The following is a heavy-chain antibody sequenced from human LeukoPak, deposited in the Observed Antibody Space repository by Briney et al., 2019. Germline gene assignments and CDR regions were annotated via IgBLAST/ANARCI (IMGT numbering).Heavy chain of an antibody. Sequence: GGSLRLSCAASGFTFDDYGMSWVRQAPGKGLEWISYISVGGSDEDYADSVKGRFSISRDNAKNSVFLQMNSLRVEDTAVYYCARDVGFNNGWPAWGQGTLVTVSS. CDR1: GFTFDDYG. V-gene: IGHV3-11*05. CDR2: ISVGGSDE. J-gene: IGHJ5*02. D-gene: IGHD6-19*01. CDR3: ARDVGFNNGWPA.